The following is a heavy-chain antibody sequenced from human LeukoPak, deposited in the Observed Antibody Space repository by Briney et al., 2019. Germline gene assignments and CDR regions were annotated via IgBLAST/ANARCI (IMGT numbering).Heavy chain of an antibody. CDR3: ARGERPGCDY. CDR1: GGSITSYY. D-gene: IGHD6-6*01. CDR2: ISYSRST. V-gene: IGHV4-59*01. J-gene: IGHJ4*02. Sequence: SETLSLTCTVSGGSITSYYWSWIRQPPGKGLGWIGYISYSRSTNYNPSLMSRATMSLDTSKNQFSLNLNSVTAADTAVYYCARGERPGCDYWGQGTLVTVSS.